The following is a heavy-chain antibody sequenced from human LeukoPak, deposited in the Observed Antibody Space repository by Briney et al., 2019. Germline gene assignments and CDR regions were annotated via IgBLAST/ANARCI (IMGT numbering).Heavy chain of an antibody. CDR2: IIPIFGTA. Sequence: ASVKVSCKASGCTFSSYAISWVRQAPGQGLEWMGGIIPIFGTANYAQKFQGRVTITADESTSTAYMELSSLRSEDTAVYYCARDRRGCSSTSCYFDYWGQGTLVTVSS. V-gene: IGHV1-69*13. CDR3: ARDRRGCSSTSCYFDY. J-gene: IGHJ4*02. CDR1: GCTFSSYA. D-gene: IGHD2-2*01.